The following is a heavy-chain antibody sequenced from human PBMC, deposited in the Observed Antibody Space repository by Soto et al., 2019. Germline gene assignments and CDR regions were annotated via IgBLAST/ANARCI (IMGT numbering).Heavy chain of an antibody. J-gene: IGHJ4*02. Sequence: EVQLLESGGGLVQPGGSLRLSCAASGFTFSNYAMSWVRQAPGKGREWVSGIGGRATSAYYADSVKGRFAISRDNSYNTLFLQLNSLRAEDTAVYYCAKSRYSDSSGDFYDFWGQGTLVSVSS. D-gene: IGHD3-22*01. CDR3: AKSRYSDSSGDFYDF. CDR1: GFTFSNYA. CDR2: IGGRATSA. V-gene: IGHV3-23*01.